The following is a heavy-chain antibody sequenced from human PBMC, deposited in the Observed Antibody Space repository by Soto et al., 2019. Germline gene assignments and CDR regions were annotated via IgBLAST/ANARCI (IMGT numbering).Heavy chain of an antibody. CDR3: AREGSGWAGYYDYGMDV. J-gene: IGHJ6*04. V-gene: IGHV1-2*04. Sequence: ALMKVSCKASGYTFTCYYMHWVRQAPGQGLEWMGWINPHSGGRNSAQKFQGWVTMTRDTSISTAYMELSRVRSDDTAVYYCAREGSGWAGYYDYGMDVWGKGTTVNVYS. CDR1: GYTFTCYY. D-gene: IGHD6-19*01. CDR2: INPHSGGR.